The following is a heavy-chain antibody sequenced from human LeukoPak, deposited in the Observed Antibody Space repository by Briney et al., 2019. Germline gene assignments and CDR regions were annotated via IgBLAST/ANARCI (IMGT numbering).Heavy chain of an antibody. CDR2: ISGSGGST. CDR3: AKDLEVPIVVVTANFDY. V-gene: IGHV3-23*01. D-gene: IGHD2-21*02. Sequence: PGGSLRLSCAASGFTFSSYAMSWARQAPGKGLEWVSAISGSGGSTYYADSVKGRFTISRDNSKNTLYLQMNSLRAEDTAVYYCAKDLEVPIVVVTANFDYWGQGTLVTVSS. CDR1: GFTFSSYA. J-gene: IGHJ4*02.